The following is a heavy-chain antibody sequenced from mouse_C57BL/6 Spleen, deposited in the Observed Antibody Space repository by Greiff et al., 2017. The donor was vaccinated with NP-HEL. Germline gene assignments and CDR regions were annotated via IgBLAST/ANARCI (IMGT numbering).Heavy chain of an antibody. CDR3: ARPGDYYGWFAC. D-gene: IGHD1-1*01. J-gene: IGHJ3*01. CDR1: GFTFSDYG. Sequence: DVHLVESGGGLVKPGGSLKLSCAASGFTFSDYGMHWVRQAPEKGLEWVAYISSGSSTIYYADTVKGRFTISRDSAKNTLFLQMTSLRSEDTAMYYCARPGDYYGWFACWGQGTLVTVSA. V-gene: IGHV5-17*01. CDR2: ISSGSSTI.